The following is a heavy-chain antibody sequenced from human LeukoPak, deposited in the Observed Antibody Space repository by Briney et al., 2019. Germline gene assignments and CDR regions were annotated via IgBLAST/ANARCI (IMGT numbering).Heavy chain of an antibody. CDR1: GFTFSSYG. CDR2: ISGSGGST. D-gene: IGHD5-18*01. CDR3: AKFSRAMATEDY. V-gene: IGHV3-23*01. Sequence: PGGSLRLSCAASGFTFSSYGMHWVRQAPGKGLEWVSAISGSGGSTYYADSVKGRFTISRDNSKNTLYLQMNSLRAEDTAVYYCAKFSRAMATEDYWGQGTLVTVSS. J-gene: IGHJ4*02.